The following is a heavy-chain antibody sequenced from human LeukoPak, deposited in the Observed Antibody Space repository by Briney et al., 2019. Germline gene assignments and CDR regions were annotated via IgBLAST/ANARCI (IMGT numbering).Heavy chain of an antibody. CDR2: VYYSGST. D-gene: IGHD3-10*01. Sequence: SETLSLTCTVSGGSVSNASYHWSWIRQPPGEGLDWIGYVYYSGSTNYSPSLKSRVTISVDTSKNQFSLKLSSVTAADTAVYYCARGIYGSGSLPTQDFDYWGQGTLVTVSS. J-gene: IGHJ4*02. CDR1: GGSVSNASYH. CDR3: ARGIYGSGSLPTQDFDY. V-gene: IGHV4-61*01.